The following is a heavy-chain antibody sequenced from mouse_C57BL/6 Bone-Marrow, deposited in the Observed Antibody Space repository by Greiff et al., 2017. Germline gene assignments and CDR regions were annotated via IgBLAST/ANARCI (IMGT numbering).Heavy chain of an antibody. CDR1: GYTFTSYW. J-gene: IGHJ4*01. Sequence: QVQLQQPGAELVKPGASVKMSCKASGYTFTSYWITWVKQRPGQGLEWIGDIYPGSGSTNYNEKFKSKATLTVDTSSSTAYMQLSSLTSEDSAVYYCARGPYDNYAYCYAMDYWGQGTSVTVSS. V-gene: IGHV1-55*01. CDR2: IYPGSGST. CDR3: ARGPYDNYAYCYAMDY. D-gene: IGHD2-1*01.